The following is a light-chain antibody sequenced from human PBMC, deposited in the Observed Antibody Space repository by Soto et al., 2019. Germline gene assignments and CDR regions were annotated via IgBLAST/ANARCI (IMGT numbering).Light chain of an antibody. Sequence: QSALTQPASVSGSPGQSITISCTGTSSDIGAYNYVSWYQQHPGKAPKLMIYDASHRPSGVPVRFSGSKSGNTASLTISGLQAEDETEYYCSSYTGSTTTWVFGGGTKVTVL. J-gene: IGLJ3*02. CDR3: SSYTGSTTTWV. CDR1: SSDIGAYNY. V-gene: IGLV2-14*03. CDR2: DAS.